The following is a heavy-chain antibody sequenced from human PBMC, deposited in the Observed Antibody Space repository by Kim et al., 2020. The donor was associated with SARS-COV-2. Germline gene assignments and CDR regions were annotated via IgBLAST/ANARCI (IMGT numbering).Heavy chain of an antibody. D-gene: IGHD3-10*01. Sequence: GGSLRLSCAASGFTFSDYYMSWIRQAPGKGLEWVSYISSSGSTIYYADSVKGRFTISRDNAKNSLYLQMNSLRAEDTAVYYCARFRPYYYGSGSYYPTYYYYGMDVWGQGTTVTVSS. CDR3: ARFRPYYYGSGSYYPTYYYYGMDV. CDR2: ISSSGSTI. J-gene: IGHJ6*02. CDR1: GFTFSDYY. V-gene: IGHV3-11*01.